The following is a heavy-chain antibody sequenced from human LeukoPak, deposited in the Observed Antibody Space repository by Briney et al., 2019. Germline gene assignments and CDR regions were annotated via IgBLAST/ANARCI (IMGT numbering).Heavy chain of an antibody. D-gene: IGHD6-19*01. CDR3: ARHRSPSSLSYFDI. V-gene: IGHV4-4*09. J-gene: IGHJ4*02. Sequence: PSETLSLTCTVSGASISSYYWSWIRQPPGKGLGWIGYIYTSETTNYNPSLRSRVTISIDTSKNQFSLRLSSVTAADTAVYYCARHRSPSSLSYFDIWGQGTLVIVSS. CDR1: GASISSYY. CDR2: IYTSETT.